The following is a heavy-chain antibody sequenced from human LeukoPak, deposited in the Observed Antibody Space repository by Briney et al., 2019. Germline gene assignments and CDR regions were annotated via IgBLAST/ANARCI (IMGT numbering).Heavy chain of an antibody. V-gene: IGHV3-72*01. CDR2: IRNKPHTYTI. J-gene: IGHJ4*02. D-gene: IGHD2-21*01. Sequence: SGGSLRLSCAASGFTFSDHYMDWVRQAPGKGLEWVARIRNKPHTYTIEYAASVRGRFSISIDDSKNSLYLQMNSLRTDDTAVDYCARGAYCGGGGICPAPFEYWGQGTLVTVSS. CDR1: GFTFSDHY. CDR3: ARGAYCGGGGICPAPFEY.